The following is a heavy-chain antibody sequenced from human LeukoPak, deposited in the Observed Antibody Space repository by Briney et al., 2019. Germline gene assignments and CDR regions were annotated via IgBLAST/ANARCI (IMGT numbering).Heavy chain of an antibody. V-gene: IGHV3-9*01. CDR2: ISWNSGSI. D-gene: IGHD2-15*01. CDR3: AKASYCSGGSCLFDY. J-gene: IGHJ4*02. Sequence: GGSLRLSCAASGFTFDDYAMHWGRQAPGKGLEWVSGISWNSGSIGYADSVKGRFTISRDNAKNSLYLQMNSLRAEDTALYYCAKASYCSGGSCLFDYWGQGTLVTVSS. CDR1: GFTFDDYA.